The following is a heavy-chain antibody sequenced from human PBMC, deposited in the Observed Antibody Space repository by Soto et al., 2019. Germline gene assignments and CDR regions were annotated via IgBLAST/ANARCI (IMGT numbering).Heavy chain of an antibody. CDR3: ARDDKDEYGADRGGFGC. D-gene: IGHD4-17*01. Sequence: QVQLVESGGGVVQPGTSLRLSCAASGFSFSIYGMHWVRQAPGEGLEWVAGTWYDGSNKYYADSVKGRFSISRDNSQNTLFLQRNSMRAEDTAVYYCARDDKDEYGADRGGFGCWGQGTLVTVSS. J-gene: IGHJ4*02. CDR2: TWYDGSNK. V-gene: IGHV3-33*01. CDR1: GFSFSIYG.